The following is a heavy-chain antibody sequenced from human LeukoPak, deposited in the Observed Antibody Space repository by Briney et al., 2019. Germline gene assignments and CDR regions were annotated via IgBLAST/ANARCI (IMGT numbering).Heavy chain of an antibody. Sequence: GGSLRLSCAASGFTFSSYGMHWVRQAPGKGLEWVAVIWYDGSNKYYADSVKGRFTISRDNSKNTLYLQMNSLRAEDTAVYYCAKYGIEVAGKALPDWWGQGTLVTVSS. J-gene: IGHJ4*02. D-gene: IGHD6-19*01. CDR1: GFTFSSYG. V-gene: IGHV3-33*06. CDR3: AKYGIEVAGKALPDW. CDR2: IWYDGSNK.